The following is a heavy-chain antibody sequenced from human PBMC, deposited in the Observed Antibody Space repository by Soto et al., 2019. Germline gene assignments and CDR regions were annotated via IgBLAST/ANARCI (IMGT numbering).Heavy chain of an antibody. D-gene: IGHD1-1*01. J-gene: IGHJ4*02. V-gene: IGHV4-59*01. Sequence: SETLSLTCTVSGGSISSYYWSWIRQPPGKGLEWIGYIYYSGSTNYNPSLKSRVTISVDTSKNQFSLKLSSVTAADTAVYYCARGNPNILNYYFDYWGQGTLVTVSS. CDR2: IYYSGST. CDR3: ARGNPNILNYYFDY. CDR1: GGSISSYY.